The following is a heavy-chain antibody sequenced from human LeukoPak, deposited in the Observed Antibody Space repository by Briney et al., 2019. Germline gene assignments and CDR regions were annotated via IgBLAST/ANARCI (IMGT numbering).Heavy chain of an antibody. CDR1: GFTFGTYW. CDR3: ARYCGSVECLGSFDF. D-gene: IGHD2-21*01. V-gene: IGHV3-7*01. Sequence: GGSLRLSCATSGFTFGTYWMSWVRQASGKGLEWVATIKQDGTTEHYVDSVRGRFTISRDNAQNSLYLQMNSLRAEDTAVYYCARYCGSVECLGSFDFWGQGTLVTVSS. J-gene: IGHJ4*02. CDR2: IKQDGTTE.